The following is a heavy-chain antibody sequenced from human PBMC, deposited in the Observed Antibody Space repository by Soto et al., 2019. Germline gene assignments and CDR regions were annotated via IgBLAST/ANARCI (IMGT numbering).Heavy chain of an antibody. V-gene: IGHV4-39*01. CDR3: ARIKIVGILTYYMDV. Sequence: SETLSLTCTVSGGSISSSSYYWGWIRQPPGKGLEWIGSIYYSGSTYYNPSLKSRVTISVDTSKNQFSLKLSSVTAADTAVYYCARIKIVGILTYYMDVWGKGTTVTVSS. D-gene: IGHD3-3*01. CDR2: IYYSGST. CDR1: GGSISSSSYY. J-gene: IGHJ6*03.